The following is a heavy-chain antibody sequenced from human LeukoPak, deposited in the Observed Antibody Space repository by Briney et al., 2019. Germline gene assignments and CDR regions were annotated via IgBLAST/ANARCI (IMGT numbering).Heavy chain of an antibody. V-gene: IGHV4-39*07. CDR2: IYYSGST. CDR3: ARRIQLWPNYFDY. J-gene: IGHJ4*02. Sequence: SETLSLTCTVSGGSISSSSYYWGWIRQPPGKGLEWIGSIYYSGSTYYNPSLKSRVTISVDTSKNQFSLKLSSVTAADTAVYYCARRIQLWPNYFDYWGQGTLVTVSS. CDR1: GGSISSSSYY. D-gene: IGHD5-18*01.